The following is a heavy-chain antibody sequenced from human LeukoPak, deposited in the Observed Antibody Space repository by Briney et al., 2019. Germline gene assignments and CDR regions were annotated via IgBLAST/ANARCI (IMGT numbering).Heavy chain of an antibody. D-gene: IGHD4-17*01. CDR2: IKQDGSEK. CDR1: RFTFSSYW. V-gene: IGHV3-7*01. CDR3: ANLATVTTRGVFDI. J-gene: IGHJ3*02. Sequence: PGGSLRLSCAASRFTFSSYWMNWVRQAPGKGLEWVANIKQDGSEKDYVDSVKGRFTISRDNSKNTLYLQMNSLRAEDTAVYYCANLATVTTRGVFDIWGQGTMVTVSS.